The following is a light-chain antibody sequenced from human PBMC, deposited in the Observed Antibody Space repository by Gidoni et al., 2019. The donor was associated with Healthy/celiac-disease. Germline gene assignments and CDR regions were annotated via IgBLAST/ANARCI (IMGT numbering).Light chain of an antibody. Sequence: AIPMTHSPSTLSASVGDRVTITCRASQSIRIALGWYQQKPGKAPKLLIYAASSLQSGVPSRFSGSGSGTDFTLTISSLQPDDFATYYCQQDYNYPLAFGQXTKVEIK. V-gene: IGKV1-6*01. CDR3: QQDYNYPLA. CDR1: QSIRIA. CDR2: AAS. J-gene: IGKJ1*01.